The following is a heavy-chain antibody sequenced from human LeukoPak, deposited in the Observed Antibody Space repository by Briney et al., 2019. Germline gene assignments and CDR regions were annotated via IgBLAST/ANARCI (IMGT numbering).Heavy chain of an antibody. CDR2: IYYSGST. CDR3: ASIEGPHSLAGYDQYYYYGMDV. Sequence: SETLSFTCAVSGGSITSTFWWTWVRQPPGKGLEWIGDIYYSGSTNYNPSLKSRVTISVDKSNNQFSLNLSSVTAADTAVYYCASIEGPHSLAGYDQYYYYGMDVWGQGTTVTVSS. V-gene: IGHV4-4*02. CDR1: GGSITSTFW. J-gene: IGHJ6*02. D-gene: IGHD5-12*01.